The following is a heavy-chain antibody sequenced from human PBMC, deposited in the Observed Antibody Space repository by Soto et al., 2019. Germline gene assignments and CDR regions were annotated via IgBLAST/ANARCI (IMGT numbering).Heavy chain of an antibody. Sequence: QVQLVQSGAEVKKPGASVKVSCKASGYTFTSYGISWVRQAPGQGLEWMGWISAYNGNTNYAQKLQGRVTMTTDTSTSTAYRELRSLGSYDTAVYYWARDRGGPVDYDYVWGSPGGYFDYWGQGTLVTVSS. CDR1: GYTFTSYG. J-gene: IGHJ4*02. CDR2: ISAYNGNT. CDR3: ARDRGGPVDYDYVWGSPGGYFDY. V-gene: IGHV1-18*01. D-gene: IGHD3-16*01.